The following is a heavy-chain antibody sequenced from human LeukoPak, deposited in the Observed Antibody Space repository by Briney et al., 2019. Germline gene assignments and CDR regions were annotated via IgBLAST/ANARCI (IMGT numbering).Heavy chain of an antibody. D-gene: IGHD6-19*01. CDR2: GDYSGGT. V-gene: IGHV4-39*07. Sequence: SQTLSLTCTVSGDSFTSVTDYWAWIRQPPGKGLEWIATGDYSGGTYYNPSLESRVAISADMSKNQISLQLTSVTGADTAVYYCAGERGEEYSSGWYKTNFFYNWGQGIRVTVSS. J-gene: IGHJ4*02. CDR1: GDSFTSVTDY. CDR3: AGERGEEYSSGWYKTNFFYN.